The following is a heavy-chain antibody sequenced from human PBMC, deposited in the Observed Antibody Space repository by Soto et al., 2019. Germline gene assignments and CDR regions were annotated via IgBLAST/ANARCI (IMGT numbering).Heavy chain of an antibody. Sequence: QMQLVQSGPEVKKPGTSVKVSCKASGFTFTPSAVQWVRQARGQRLEWIGWIVVGSGNTNDAQKFQERVTITRDMSTSTAYMELSSLRSEDTAVYYCAAHSGSSDYYYYGMDVWGQGTTVTVSS. CDR3: AAHSGSSDYYYYGMDV. CDR1: GFTFTPSA. CDR2: IVVGSGNT. D-gene: IGHD1-26*01. V-gene: IGHV1-58*01. J-gene: IGHJ6*02.